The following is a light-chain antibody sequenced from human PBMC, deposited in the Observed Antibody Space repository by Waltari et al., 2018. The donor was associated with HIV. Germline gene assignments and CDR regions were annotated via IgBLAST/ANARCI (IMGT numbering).Light chain of an antibody. CDR2: DDR. J-gene: IGLJ2*01. CDR1: NIGGKG. Sequence: SYVLTQPPSVSVAPGQTARITCGGNNIGGKGVHWYQQKPGQAPVVVIYDDRDRPSWVPARVSCSRTGNTAILLISTGEAGDEADYYCREWDTDSDHAVFGGGTKVIV. CDR3: REWDTDSDHAV. V-gene: IGLV3-21*02.